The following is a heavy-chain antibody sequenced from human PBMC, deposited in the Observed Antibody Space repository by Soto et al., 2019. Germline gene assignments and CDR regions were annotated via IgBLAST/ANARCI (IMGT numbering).Heavy chain of an antibody. CDR3: ARDRGYSGYDSPRYYYGMDV. CDR2: IWFDGTNK. J-gene: IGHJ6*02. V-gene: IGHV3-33*01. CDR1: GFTFSSYG. Sequence: QVQLVESGGGVVQPGRSLRLSCAASGFTFSSYGMHWVRQAPGKGLEWVAVIWFDGTNKYYADSVKGRFTISRDNSKNTLYLQMNGLRAEDTAVYYCARDRGYSGYDSPRYYYGMDVWGQGTTVTVSS. D-gene: IGHD5-12*01.